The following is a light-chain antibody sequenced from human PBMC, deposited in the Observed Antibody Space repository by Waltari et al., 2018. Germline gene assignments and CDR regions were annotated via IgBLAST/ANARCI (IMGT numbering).Light chain of an antibody. V-gene: IGKV3-20*01. Sequence: EIVLTQSPGTLSLSPGERATLSCRASQSISNNYLAWYQQKPGQAPTLLIYGASNRATGTPDAFGGSGSGTDFTLTISKLEPEDFAVYYCQQYGSSPFTFGPGTKVDFK. J-gene: IGKJ3*01. CDR1: QSISNNY. CDR3: QQYGSSPFT. CDR2: GAS.